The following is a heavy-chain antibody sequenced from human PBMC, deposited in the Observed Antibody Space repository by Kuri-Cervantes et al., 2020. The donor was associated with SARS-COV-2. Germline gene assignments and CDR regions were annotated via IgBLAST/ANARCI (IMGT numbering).Heavy chain of an antibody. V-gene: IGHV4-4*07. CDR2: IYTSGST. CDR1: GGSISSYY. CDR3: ASRIRFLEWSSYYYYGMDV. D-gene: IGHD3-3*01. Sequence: ESLKISCTVSGGSISSYYWSWIRQPAGKGLEWIGRIYTSGSTNYNPSLKSRVTMSVDTSKNQLSLKLSSVTAADTAVYCCASRIRFLEWSSYYYYGMDVWGQGTTVTVSS. J-gene: IGHJ6*02.